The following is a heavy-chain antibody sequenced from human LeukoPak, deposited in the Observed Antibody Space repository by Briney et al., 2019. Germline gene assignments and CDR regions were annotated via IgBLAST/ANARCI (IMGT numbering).Heavy chain of an antibody. CDR3: ARFVRDGYNRVVDY. J-gene: IGHJ4*02. V-gene: IGHV4-34*01. D-gene: IGHD5-24*01. Sequence: PSETLSLTCAVYGGSFSGYYWSWIRQPPGKGLEWIGEINHSGSTNLNPSLKSRVTISVDTSKNQFSLKLSSVTAADTAVYYCARFVRDGYNRVVDYWGQGTLVTVSS. CDR2: INHSGST. CDR1: GGSFSGYY.